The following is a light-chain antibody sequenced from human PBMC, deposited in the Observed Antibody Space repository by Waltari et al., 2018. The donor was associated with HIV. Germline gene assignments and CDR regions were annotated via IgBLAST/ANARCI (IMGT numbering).Light chain of an antibody. Sequence: SYVLTQPPSVSVAPGKTARITCGGNNIGSKSVPWYQQKPGQAPVVVIYYDSDRPSGIPERFSGSNSGNTATLTISRVEAGDEADYYCQVWDSSSDHVVFGGGTKLTVL. V-gene: IGLV3-21*04. CDR2: YDS. J-gene: IGLJ2*01. CDR1: NIGSKS. CDR3: QVWDSSSDHVV.